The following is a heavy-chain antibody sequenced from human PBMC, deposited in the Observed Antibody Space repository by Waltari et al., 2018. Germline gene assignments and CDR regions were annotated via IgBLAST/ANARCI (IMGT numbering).Heavy chain of an antibody. Sequence: EVQLVESGGGLVKPGGSLRHSCPASGITFSNAWMSWVRQAPGKGLEWVGRIKSKTDGGTTDYAAPVKGRFTISRDDSTDTLYLQMNSLKTEDTAVYYCSTQPWGPDYWGQGTLVTVSS. CDR2: IKSKTDGGTT. D-gene: IGHD3-16*01. CDR3: STQPWGPDY. J-gene: IGHJ4*02. CDR1: GITFSNAW. V-gene: IGHV3-15*01.